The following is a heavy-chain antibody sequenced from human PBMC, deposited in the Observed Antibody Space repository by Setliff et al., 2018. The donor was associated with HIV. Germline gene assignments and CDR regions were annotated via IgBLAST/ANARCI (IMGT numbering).Heavy chain of an antibody. CDR2: IYHSGST. V-gene: IGHV4-38-2*02. D-gene: IGHD2-8*01. Sequence: PSETLSLTCAVAGYSISSVFYWGWIRQPPGKGLEWIGSIYHSGSTYYNPSLRSRVTISVDTSKNQFSLKLSSVTAADTAVYYCARDAPTVYANGWFDPWGQGTLVTVSS. CDR3: ARDAPTVYANGWFDP. CDR1: GYSISSVFY. J-gene: IGHJ5*02.